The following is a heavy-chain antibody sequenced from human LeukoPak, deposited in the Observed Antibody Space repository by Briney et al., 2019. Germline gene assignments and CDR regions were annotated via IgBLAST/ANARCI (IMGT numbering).Heavy chain of an antibody. CDR2: ISGSDGST. V-gene: IGHV3-23*01. Sequence: PGGSLRLSCAASGFTFSSYAMNWVRQAPGMGLEWVSAISGSDGSTYYANSVKGRFTISRDNSKNTLYLQMNSLRAEDTAVYYCAKSKVVAATMGRFDYWGQGTLVTVSS. CDR1: GFTFSSYA. J-gene: IGHJ4*02. CDR3: AKSKVVAATMGRFDY. D-gene: IGHD2-15*01.